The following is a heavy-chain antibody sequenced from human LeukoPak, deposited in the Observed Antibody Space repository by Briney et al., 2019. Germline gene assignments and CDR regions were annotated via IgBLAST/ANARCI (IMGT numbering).Heavy chain of an antibody. D-gene: IGHD2-2*02. J-gene: IGHJ5*02. CDR3: GSLHCSSTSCYNNWFDP. CDR2: IYTSGST. CDR1: GGSISSYY. Sequence: PSETLSLTCTVSGGSISSYYWSWIRQPAGKGLEWIGRIYTSGSTNYNPSLKSRVTMSVDTSKNQFSLKLSSVTAADTAVYYCGSLHCSSTSCYNNWFDPWGQGTLVTVSS. V-gene: IGHV4-4*07.